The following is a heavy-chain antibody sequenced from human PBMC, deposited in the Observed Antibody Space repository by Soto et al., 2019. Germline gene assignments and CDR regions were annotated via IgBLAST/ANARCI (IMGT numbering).Heavy chain of an antibody. J-gene: IGHJ6*02. CDR2: MNPNSGNT. Sequence: ASVKVSCKASGYTFTSYDINWVRQATGQGLEWMGWMNPNSGNTGYAQKFQGRVTMTRNTSIGTAYMELSSLRSEDTAVYYCARARSYCTNGVCRSYYGMDVWGQGTTVTVSS. CDR3: ARARSYCTNGVCRSYYGMDV. D-gene: IGHD2-8*01. CDR1: GYTFTSYD. V-gene: IGHV1-8*01.